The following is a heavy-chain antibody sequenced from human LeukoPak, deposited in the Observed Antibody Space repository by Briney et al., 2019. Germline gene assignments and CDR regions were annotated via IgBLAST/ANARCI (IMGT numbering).Heavy chain of an antibody. Sequence: GGSLRLSCAASGFTFSSYSMNWVRQAPAKGLEWVSSISSSSSYIYYADSVKGRFTISRDNAKNSLYLQMNSLRAEDTAVYYCARGELGYCSGGSCKHDYWGQGTLVTVSS. CDR2: ISSSSSYI. D-gene: IGHD2-15*01. V-gene: IGHV3-21*01. CDR1: GFTFSSYS. J-gene: IGHJ4*02. CDR3: ARGELGYCSGGSCKHDY.